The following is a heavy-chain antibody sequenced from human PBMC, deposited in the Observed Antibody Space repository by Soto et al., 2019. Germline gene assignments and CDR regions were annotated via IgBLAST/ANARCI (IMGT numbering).Heavy chain of an antibody. J-gene: IGHJ6*02. CDR2: TYYRSKWYN. CDR1: GDSVSSNSAA. D-gene: IGHD3-3*01. V-gene: IGHV6-1*01. Sequence: SQTLSLTCAISGDSVSSNSAAWNWIRQSPSRGLEWLGRTYYRSKWYNDYAVSVKSRITISPDTSKNQFSLQLNSVTPEDTAVYYCARAPTIFGVVSTVPYGMDVWGQGTTVTVSS. CDR3: ARAPTIFGVVSTVPYGMDV.